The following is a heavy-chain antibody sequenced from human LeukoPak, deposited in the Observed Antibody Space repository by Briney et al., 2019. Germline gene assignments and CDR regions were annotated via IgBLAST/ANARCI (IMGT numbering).Heavy chain of an antibody. CDR3: ARDSVVISYYYYYMDV. CDR2: ISTSSSST. D-gene: IGHD3-16*02. V-gene: IGHV3-48*01. J-gene: IGHJ6*03. CDR1: GFTFSSYT. Sequence: GGSLRLSCAASGFTFSSYTMNWVRQAPGKGLEWVSYISTSSSSTYYADSVKGRFTISRDNAKNSLYLQMNSLRAEDTAVYYCARDSVVISYYYYYMDVWGKGTTVTVSS.